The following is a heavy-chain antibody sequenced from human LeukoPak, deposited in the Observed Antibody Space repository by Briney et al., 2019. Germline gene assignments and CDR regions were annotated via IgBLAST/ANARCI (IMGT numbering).Heavy chain of an antibody. CDR3: ARAVGYYDFWSGTNYYYYYMDV. CDR2: IYTSGST. Sequence: SETLSLTCTVSGGSISSYYWSWIRQPAGKGLEWIGRIYTSGSTNYNPSLKSRVTMSVDTSKNQFSLKLSSVTAADTAVYYCARAVGYYDFWSGTNYYYYYMDVWGKGTTVTVSS. CDR1: GGSISSYY. J-gene: IGHJ6*03. V-gene: IGHV4-4*07. D-gene: IGHD3-3*01.